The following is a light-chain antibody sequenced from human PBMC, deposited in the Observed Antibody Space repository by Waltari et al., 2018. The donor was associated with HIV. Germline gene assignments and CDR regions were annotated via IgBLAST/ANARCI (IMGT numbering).Light chain of an antibody. Sequence: DIQMTLSLPSLSASVRDRVTLSCRVSQNIRDYLNCDQPTPGNPPRLLIYSVSSLHSGVPPRFRGSGSGTEFTLTISSLQPEDFATYYCQNSFTFPLTFGGGTKVDIK. CDR1: QNIRDY. CDR2: SVS. J-gene: IGKJ4*01. CDR3: QNSFTFPLT. V-gene: IGKV1-39*01.